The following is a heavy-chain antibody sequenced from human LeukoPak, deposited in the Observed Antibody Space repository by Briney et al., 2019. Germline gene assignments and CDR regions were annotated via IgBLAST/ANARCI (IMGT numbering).Heavy chain of an antibody. CDR2: IYYSGST. J-gene: IGHJ6*02. CDR3: ARDISRYCSGGSCYSDYYYYYGMDV. V-gene: IGHV4-59*01. D-gene: IGHD2-15*01. CDR1: GGSISSYY. Sequence: PSETLSLTCTVSGGSISSYYWSWIRQPPGKGLEWIGYIYYSGSTNFNPSLKSRVTISVDTSKNQFSLKLSSVTAADTAVYYCARDISRYCSGGSCYSDYYYYYGMDVWGQGTTVTVSS.